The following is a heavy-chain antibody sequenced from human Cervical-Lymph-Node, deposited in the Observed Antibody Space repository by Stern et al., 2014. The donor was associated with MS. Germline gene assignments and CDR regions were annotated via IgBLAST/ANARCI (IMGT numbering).Heavy chain of an antibody. V-gene: IGHV1-69*01. CDR2: IIPMLGMA. Sequence: QVQLVQSGAEVKKPGSSVKVSCKASGGTFSSYTIGWVRQAPGQGLEWMGGIIPMLGMANYAEKFQGRVTITADESTSTAYMDLSTLRSEDTAVYYCARATSDYIWGSYRYLDYWGQGTQVTVSS. CDR3: ARATSDYIWGSYRYLDY. J-gene: IGHJ4*02. CDR1: GGTFSSYT. D-gene: IGHD3-16*02.